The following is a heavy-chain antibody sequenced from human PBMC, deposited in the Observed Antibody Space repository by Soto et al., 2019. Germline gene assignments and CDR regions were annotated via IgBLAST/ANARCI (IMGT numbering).Heavy chain of an antibody. V-gene: IGHV4-31*03. J-gene: IGHJ4*02. CDR3: ARGISYGDYFDY. D-gene: IGHD4-17*01. CDR2: IYYSGST. Sequence: TLSLTCTVSVGSISSGGYYWSWVRQHPGKGLEWIGYIYYSGSTYYNPCLKSRVTISVDTSKNQFSLKLSSVTAADTAVYYCARGISYGDYFDYWGQGTLVTV. CDR1: VGSISSGGYY.